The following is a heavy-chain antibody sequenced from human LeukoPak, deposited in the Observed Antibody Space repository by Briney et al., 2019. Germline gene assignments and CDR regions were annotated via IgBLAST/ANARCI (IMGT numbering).Heavy chain of an antibody. CDR2: INTNTGNP. J-gene: IGHJ5*02. D-gene: IGHD3-22*01. Sequence: ASVKVSCKASGYTFTSYAMNWVRQAPGQGLERMGWINTNTGNPTYAQGFTGRFVFSLDTSVSTAYLQISSLKAGDTAVYYCAREAYYYDSSGYYHNWFDPWGQGTLVTVSS. V-gene: IGHV7-4-1*02. CDR3: AREAYYYDSSGYYHNWFDP. CDR1: GYTFTSYA.